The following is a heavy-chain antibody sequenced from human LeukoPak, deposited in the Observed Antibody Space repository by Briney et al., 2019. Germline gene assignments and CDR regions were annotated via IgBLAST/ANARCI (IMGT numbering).Heavy chain of an antibody. V-gene: IGHV3-21*01. CDR1: GFTFSSYS. CDR3: ARDTHCGSTSCYNAFDI. J-gene: IGHJ3*02. D-gene: IGHD2-2*02. Sequence: MSGGSLRLSCAASGFTFSSYSMNWVRQAPGKGLEWVSSISSSSTYIYYADSLKDRFTISRDNAKNSLSLQMNSLRAEDTAVYYCARDTHCGSTSCYNAFDIWGQGTMVTVSS. CDR2: ISSSSTYI.